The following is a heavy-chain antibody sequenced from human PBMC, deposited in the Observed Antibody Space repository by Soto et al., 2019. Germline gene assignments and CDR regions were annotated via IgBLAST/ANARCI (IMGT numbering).Heavy chain of an antibody. V-gene: IGHV3-13*04. CDR1: GFTFSSYD. CDR3: ARDRPPFYCSGGSCYT. D-gene: IGHD2-15*01. J-gene: IGHJ5*02. Sequence: EVQLVESGGGLVQPGGSLRLSCAASGFTFSSYDMHWVRQATGKGLEWVSAIGTAGDTYYPGSVKGRFTISRENAKNSLYLQMNSQRAGDTAVYYCARDRPPFYCSGGSCYTWGQGTLVTVSS. CDR2: IGTAGDT.